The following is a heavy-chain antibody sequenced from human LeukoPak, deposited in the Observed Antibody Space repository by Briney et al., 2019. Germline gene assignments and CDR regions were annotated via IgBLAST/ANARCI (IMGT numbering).Heavy chain of an antibody. CDR1: GGTFSTYA. D-gene: IGHD6-19*01. CDR2: IIPIFGVA. Sequence: GASVKVSCKASGGTFSTYAISWVRQAPGQGLEWMGRIIPIFGVAKYAQKFQGRVTITADKSTSTAYMELSSLTSEDTAVCYCAREGTSVAGTWWFDPWGQGTLVTGSS. V-gene: IGHV1-69*04. J-gene: IGHJ5*02. CDR3: AREGTSVAGTWWFDP.